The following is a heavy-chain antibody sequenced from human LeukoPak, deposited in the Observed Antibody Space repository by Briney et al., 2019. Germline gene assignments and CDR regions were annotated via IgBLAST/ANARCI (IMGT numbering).Heavy chain of an antibody. CDR3: ARHLGDGYNYEFDY. V-gene: IGHV4-59*08. CDR1: GGSISSYY. D-gene: IGHD5-24*01. Sequence: SETLSLTCTASGGSISSYYWSWIRQPPGKGLEWIGYIYYSGSTNYNPSLKSRVTISVDTSKNQFSLKLSSVTAADTAVYYCARHLGDGYNYEFDYWGQGTLVTVSS. CDR2: IYYSGST. J-gene: IGHJ4*02.